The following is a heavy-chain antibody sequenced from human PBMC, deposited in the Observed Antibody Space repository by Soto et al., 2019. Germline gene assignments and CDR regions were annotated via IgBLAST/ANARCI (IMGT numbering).Heavy chain of an antibody. J-gene: IGHJ3*02. CDR2: IYYSGST. Sequence: NPSETLSLTCTVSGGSISSYYWSWIRQPPGKGLEWIGYIYYSGSTNYNPSLKSRVTISVDTSKNQFSLKLSSVTAADTAVYYCASRYCSGGSCYLDAFDIWGQGTMVTVSS. D-gene: IGHD2-15*01. CDR3: ASRYCSGGSCYLDAFDI. V-gene: IGHV4-59*01. CDR1: GGSISSYY.